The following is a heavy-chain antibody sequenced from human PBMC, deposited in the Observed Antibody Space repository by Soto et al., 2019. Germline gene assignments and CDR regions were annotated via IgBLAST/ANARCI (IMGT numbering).Heavy chain of an antibody. J-gene: IGHJ3*02. CDR2: IYYSGST. V-gene: IGHV4-39*01. Sequence: QLQLQESGPGLVKPSETLSLTCTVSGGSISSSSYYWGWIRQPPGKGLEWIGSIYYSGSTYYNPSLKRRVTISVDTSKNQFSLKLSSVTAADTAVYYCARHYGRKYCSSTSCAFDIWGQGTMVTVSS. D-gene: IGHD2-2*01. CDR3: ARHYGRKYCSSTSCAFDI. CDR1: GGSISSSSYY.